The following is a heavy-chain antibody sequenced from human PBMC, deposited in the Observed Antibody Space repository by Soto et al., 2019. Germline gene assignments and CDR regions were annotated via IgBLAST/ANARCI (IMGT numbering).Heavy chain of an antibody. CDR2: IYPGDSDT. D-gene: IGHD2-15*01. J-gene: IGHJ6*03. Sequence: GAAQPISGKRSGYKFTSYRIGSEHQMPGKGLEWMGIIYPGDSDTRYSPSVQGQVTISADKSISTAYLQWSSLKASDTAMYYCARVRKDGHYYYYFMDVWGKGTTVTVSS. CDR3: ARVRKDGHYYYYFMDV. CDR1: GYKFTSYR. V-gene: IGHV5-51*07.